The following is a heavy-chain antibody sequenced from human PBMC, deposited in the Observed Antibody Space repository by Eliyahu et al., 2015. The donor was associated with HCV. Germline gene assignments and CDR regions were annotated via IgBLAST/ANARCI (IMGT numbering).Heavy chain of an antibody. J-gene: IGHJ3*02. D-gene: IGHD3-3*01. V-gene: IGHV5-51*03. CDR3: ARPSSGYYIAIWRNDAFDI. CDR2: XYPGDSDT. CDR1: GXSFXSYW. Sequence: EVQLVQSGAEVKXPGEFLKISCKGSGXSFXSYWIGWVRQMPGKGLEXMGIXYPGDSDTRYSPSFQGQVTISADKSISTAYLQWSSLKASDTAMYYCARPSSGYYIAIWRNDAFDIWGQGTMVTVSS.